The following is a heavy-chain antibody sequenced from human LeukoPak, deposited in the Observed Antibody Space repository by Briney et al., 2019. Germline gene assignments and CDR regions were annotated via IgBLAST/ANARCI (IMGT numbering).Heavy chain of an antibody. J-gene: IGHJ4*02. Sequence: ASVKVSCKVSGYTLTELSMHWVRQAPGKGLEWMGGFDPEDGETIYAQKFQGRVTMTEDTSTDTAYMELSSLRSEDTAVYHCATDRIQSSYYDFWSGYSWGQGTLVTVSS. D-gene: IGHD3-3*01. CDR1: GYTLTELS. CDR2: FDPEDGET. CDR3: ATDRIQSSYYDFWSGYS. V-gene: IGHV1-24*01.